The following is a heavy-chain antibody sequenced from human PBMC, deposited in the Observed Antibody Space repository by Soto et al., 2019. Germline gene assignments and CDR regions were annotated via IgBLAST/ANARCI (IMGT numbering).Heavy chain of an antibody. CDR1: GASISSDKW. V-gene: IGHV4-4*02. Sequence: QVHLQESGPGLVRPSGTLSLTCAVSGASISSDKWWSWVRQPPGKGLEWIGETHHSGRANYNPSLKSRVTISADKSNNQFSLKLTSVTAADTALYYCARNWDSWGQGTLVSVSS. CDR3: ARNWDS. J-gene: IGHJ5*02. D-gene: IGHD7-27*01. CDR2: THHSGRA.